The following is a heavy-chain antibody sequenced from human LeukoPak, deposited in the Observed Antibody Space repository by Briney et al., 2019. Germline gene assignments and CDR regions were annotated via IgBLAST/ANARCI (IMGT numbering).Heavy chain of an antibody. CDR1: GFTFSSYW. J-gene: IGHJ5*02. CDR3: ARDRPHNWFDP. Sequence: GGSLRLSCAASGFTFSSYWMHWVRQAPGKGRVWVSGIQTDGSDTDYADFVKGRFTISRDNAKNTLYLQMNSLRAEDTAVYYCARDRPHNWFDPWGQGTLVTVSS. CDR2: IQTDGSDT. V-gene: IGHV3-74*01.